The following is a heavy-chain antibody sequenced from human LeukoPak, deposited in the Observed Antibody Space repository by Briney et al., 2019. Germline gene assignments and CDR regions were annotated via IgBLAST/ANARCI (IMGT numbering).Heavy chain of an antibody. J-gene: IGHJ5*02. CDR3: ARIPNNAGFPKWFDP. Sequence: PGGSLRLSCAASGFTFSSSTMSWFRQAPGKGLEWVSSISGNSGYIYYADSVKGRFTISRDNAKNSLYLQMNSLTAEDTAVYYCARIPNNAGFPKWFDPWGQGTPVTVSS. CDR1: GFTFSSST. CDR2: ISGNSGYI. D-gene: IGHD1-14*01. V-gene: IGHV3-21*01.